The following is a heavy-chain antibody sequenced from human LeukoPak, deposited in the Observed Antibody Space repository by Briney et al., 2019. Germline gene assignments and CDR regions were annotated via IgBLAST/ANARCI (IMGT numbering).Heavy chain of an antibody. Sequence: SETLSLTCAVYGGSFSGYYWSWIRQPPGKGLEWIGEINHSGSTNYNPSLKSRVTISVDTSKNQFSLKLSSVTAADTAVYYCATLLSSWYRASDYWGQGTLVTVSS. CDR1: GGSFSGYY. CDR3: ATLLSSWYRASDY. CDR2: INHSGST. V-gene: IGHV4-34*01. D-gene: IGHD6-13*01. J-gene: IGHJ4*02.